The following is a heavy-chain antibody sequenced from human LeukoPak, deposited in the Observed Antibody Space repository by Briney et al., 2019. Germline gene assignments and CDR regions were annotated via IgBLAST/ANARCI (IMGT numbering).Heavy chain of an antibody. V-gene: IGHV3-30-3*01. Sequence: GGSLRLSCAASGFTFSSYAMHWVRQAPGKGLEWVAVISYDGSNKYYADSVKGRFTISRDNSKNPLYLQMNSLRAEDTAVYYCAREDTYYDSSGYYHNFDYWGQGTLVTVSS. CDR3: AREDTYYDSSGYYHNFDY. CDR1: GFTFSSYA. D-gene: IGHD3-22*01. CDR2: ISYDGSNK. J-gene: IGHJ4*02.